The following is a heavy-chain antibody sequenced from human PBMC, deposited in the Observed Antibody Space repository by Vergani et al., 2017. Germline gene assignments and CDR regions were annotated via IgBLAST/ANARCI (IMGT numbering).Heavy chain of an antibody. CDR1: GFTFSNYA. Sequence: EVQLLESGGGLVQPGGSLRLSCAASGFTFSNYAMTWVLQAPGKGLEWVSEISGSGGSIYHVDSVKGRFTISRDNSKNTLYLQMNSLRVEGTAVYYCAKSQTYCGGDCLNCYGLDVWGQGTTVTVSS. V-gene: IGHV3-23*01. CDR2: ISGSGGSI. D-gene: IGHD2-21*02. CDR3: AKSQTYCGGDCLNCYGLDV. J-gene: IGHJ6*02.